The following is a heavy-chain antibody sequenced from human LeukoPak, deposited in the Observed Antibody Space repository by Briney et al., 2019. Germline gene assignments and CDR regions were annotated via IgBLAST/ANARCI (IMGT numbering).Heavy chain of an antibody. CDR2: IKSETDGGTT. CDR1: GFIFRSYS. D-gene: IGHD2-2*01. CDR3: TLRYCSSTTCHRGAFDI. Sequence: KAGGSLRLSCAASGFIFRSYSMIWARQAPGKGREWVGRIKSETDGGTTDYAAPVKGRFTISRDDSKNTLYLQMNSLKTEDTAVYYCTLRYCSSTTCHRGAFDIWGQGTMVTVSS. V-gene: IGHV3-15*01. J-gene: IGHJ3*02.